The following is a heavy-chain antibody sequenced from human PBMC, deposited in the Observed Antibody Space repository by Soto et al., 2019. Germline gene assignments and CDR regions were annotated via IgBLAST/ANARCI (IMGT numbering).Heavy chain of an antibody. CDR1: GYTFTNYY. CDR2: IDPSGGGT. V-gene: IGHV1-46*01. J-gene: IGHJ5*02. Sequence: GASVKVSCKASGYTFTNYYMHWVRQAPGQGLEWMGMIDPSGGGTSYAQKFQGRLTMTRDTSTSTVYMELSSLRSEDTAVYYCARDRVDCSGGNCWRSVEDTWGQGTLVTVSS. D-gene: IGHD2-15*01. CDR3: ARDRVDCSGGNCWRSVEDT.